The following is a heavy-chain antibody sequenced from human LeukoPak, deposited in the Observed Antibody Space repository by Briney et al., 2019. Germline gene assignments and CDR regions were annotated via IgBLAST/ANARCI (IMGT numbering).Heavy chain of an antibody. CDR1: GGSFSGYY. D-gene: IGHD6-19*01. CDR3: ARLSGWAFDI. Sequence: SETLSLTCAVYGGSFSGYYWSWIRQPPGKGLEWIGEINHGGSTNYNPSLKSRVTISVDTSKNQFSLKLSSVTAADTAVYYCARLSGWAFDIWGQGTMVTVSS. J-gene: IGHJ3*02. CDR2: INHGGST. V-gene: IGHV4-34*01.